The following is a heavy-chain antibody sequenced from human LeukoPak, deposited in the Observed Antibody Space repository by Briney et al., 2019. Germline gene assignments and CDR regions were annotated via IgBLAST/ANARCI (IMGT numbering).Heavy chain of an antibody. V-gene: IGHV3-30-3*01. CDR1: GFTFSSYA. CDR3: ASDYYDSSGYYSPFDY. Sequence: GGSLRLSCAASGFTFSSYAMHWVRQAPGKGLEWVAVISYDGSNKYYADSVKGRFTISRDNSKNTPYLQMNSLRAEDTAVYYCASDYYDSSGYYSPFDYWGQGTLVTVSS. J-gene: IGHJ4*02. CDR2: ISYDGSNK. D-gene: IGHD3-22*01.